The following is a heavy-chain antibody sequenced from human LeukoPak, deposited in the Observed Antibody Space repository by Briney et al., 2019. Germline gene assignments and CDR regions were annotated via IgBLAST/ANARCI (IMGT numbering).Heavy chain of an antibody. CDR2: INHSGST. CDR3: ARGLDDYGDYGMDV. CDR1: GGSFSGYY. J-gene: IGHJ6*02. V-gene: IGHV4-34*01. Sequence: PSETLSLTCAVYGGSFSGYYWGWFRQPPGKGLEWIGEINHSGSTNYNPSLKSRVTISVDTSKNQFSLKLSSVTAADTAVYYCARGLDDYGDYGMDVWGQGTTVTVSS. D-gene: IGHD4-17*01.